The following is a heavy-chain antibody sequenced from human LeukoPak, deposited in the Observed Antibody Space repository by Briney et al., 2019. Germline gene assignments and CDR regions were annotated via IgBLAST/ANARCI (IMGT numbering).Heavy chain of an antibody. CDR2: ISYDGSNE. J-gene: IGHJ4*02. CDR3: ARGSWFGELLPFDY. D-gene: IGHD3-10*01. CDR1: EFTFDSYA. Sequence: GTSLRLSCAASEFTFDSYAMHWVRQAPGKGLEWVAVISYDGSNEYYTDSVRGRFSISRDNSKNTLYLQMNSLSAEDTAVYYCARGSWFGELLPFDYWGQGTLVTVSS. V-gene: IGHV3-30-3*01.